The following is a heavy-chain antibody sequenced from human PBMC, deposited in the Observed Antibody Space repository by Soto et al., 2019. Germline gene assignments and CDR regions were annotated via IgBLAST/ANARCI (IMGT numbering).Heavy chain of an antibody. CDR3: ARDASLTVDAFDM. D-gene: IGHD3-16*02. CDR2: IYYSGRT. Sequence: SETLSLTCTVSGVSVRSSANYWGWIRQAPGKGLEWIASIYYSGRTHNNPALKSRVTMSVDTYTNQFSLKMNAVTAADTAVYYCARDASLTVDAFDMWGQGTMVS. V-gene: IGHV4-39*02. CDR1: GVSVRSSANY. J-gene: IGHJ3*02.